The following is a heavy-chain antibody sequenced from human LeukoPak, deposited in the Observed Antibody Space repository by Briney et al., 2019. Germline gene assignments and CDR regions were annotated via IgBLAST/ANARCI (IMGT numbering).Heavy chain of an antibody. CDR2: IKQDGSEK. J-gene: IGHJ4*02. CDR3: ARGTSVFGELYYY. D-gene: IGHD3-10*02. V-gene: IGHV3-7*01. CDR1: GFTVSSNY. Sequence: GGSLRLSCAASGFTVSSNYMSWVRQAPGKGLEWVANIKQDGSEKYYVDSVKGRFTISRDNAKNSLYLQMNSLRAEDTAVYYCARGTSVFGELYYYWGQGTLVTVSS.